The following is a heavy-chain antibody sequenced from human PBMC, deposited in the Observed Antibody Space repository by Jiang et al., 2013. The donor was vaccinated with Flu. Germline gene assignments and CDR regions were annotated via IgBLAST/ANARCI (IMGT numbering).Heavy chain of an antibody. CDR2: FDPEDGEV. CDR3: AGYDFWTGYYRY. J-gene: IGHJ4*02. CDR1: GNTLTKLS. D-gene: IGHD3-3*01. Sequence: EVKKPGASVKVSCKVSGNTLTKLSMHWVRQGPGKGLEWVGGFDPEDGEVVYAQKFQGRVTLTEDPLTDTSYMELSSLRSEDTAVYYCAGYDFWTGYYRYWGQGTLVTVSS. V-gene: IGHV1-24*01.